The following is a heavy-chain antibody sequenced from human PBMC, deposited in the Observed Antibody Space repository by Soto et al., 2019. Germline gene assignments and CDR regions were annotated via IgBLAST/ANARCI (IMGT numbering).Heavy chain of an antibody. CDR1: GGSMTGYF. D-gene: IGHD2-8*01. Sequence: QVKLQESGPGLVKPSETLSLTCTVSGGSMTGYFWTWIRQPAGKGLEWIGHFYTSGNTDYNPSLTSRITTAVDTSKQQFSLKVKSVTSADTAMYYCARTHWVYGTEYWGQGALVTVSS. CDR3: ARTHWVYGTEY. V-gene: IGHV4-4*07. CDR2: FYTSGNT. J-gene: IGHJ4*02.